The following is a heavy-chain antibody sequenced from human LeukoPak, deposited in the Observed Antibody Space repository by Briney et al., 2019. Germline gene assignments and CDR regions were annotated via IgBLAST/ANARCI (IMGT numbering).Heavy chain of an antibody. CDR3: AGRGYSGWSYYYYYMDV. Sequence: SVRVSCKASGGTFSSYAISWVRQAPGQGLEWMGGIIPIFGTANYAQKFQGRVTITTDESTSTAYMELSSLRSEDTAVYYCAGRGYSGWSYYYYYMDVWGKGTTVTVSS. J-gene: IGHJ6*03. D-gene: IGHD6-19*01. CDR2: IIPIFGTA. V-gene: IGHV1-69*05. CDR1: GGTFSSYA.